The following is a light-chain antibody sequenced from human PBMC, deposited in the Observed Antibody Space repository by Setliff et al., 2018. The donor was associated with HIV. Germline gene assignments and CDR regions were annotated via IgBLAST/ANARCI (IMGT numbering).Light chain of an antibody. CDR1: SSDVGAYNF. Sequence: QSVLTQPASVSGSPGQSITISCTGTSSDVGAYNFVSWYQQHPGTAPRLMIFDVTNRPSGVSNRFAGSKSGNTASLTISGLQAVDEADYFCTSFTSSHTYVFGTGTKVTVL. J-gene: IGLJ1*01. V-gene: IGLV2-14*03. CDR2: DVT. CDR3: TSFTSSHTYV.